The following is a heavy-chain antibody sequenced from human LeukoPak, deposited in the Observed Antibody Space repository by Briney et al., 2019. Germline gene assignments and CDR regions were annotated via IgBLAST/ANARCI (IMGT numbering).Heavy chain of an antibody. D-gene: IGHD6-13*01. CDR1: GFTFSSYA. CDR3: AKDEAPAAGSWNYYYGMDV. J-gene: IGHJ6*02. V-gene: IGHV3-23*01. CDR2: ISGSGGST. Sequence: SGGSLRLSCVASGFTFSSYAMSWVRQAPGKGLEWVSAISGSGGSTYYADSVKGRFTVSRDDFKNTLYLQMNSLRVEDTAVYYCAKDEAPAAGSWNYYYGMDVWGQGTTVTVSS.